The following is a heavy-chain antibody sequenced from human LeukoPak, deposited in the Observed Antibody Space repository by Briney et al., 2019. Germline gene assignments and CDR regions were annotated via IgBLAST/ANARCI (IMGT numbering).Heavy chain of an antibody. V-gene: IGHV1-3*01. CDR1: GYTFTGYY. CDR2: INAGDGNT. CDR3: ARDKTRGIQLWNEFDY. J-gene: IGHJ4*02. Sequence: ASVKVSCKASGYTFTGYYMHWVRQAPGQRLEWMALINAGDGNTRYSQNFQDRVTITRDTSASTIYMEMSSLTSEDTAIYYCARDKTRGIQLWNEFDYWGQGTLVTVSS. D-gene: IGHD5-18*01.